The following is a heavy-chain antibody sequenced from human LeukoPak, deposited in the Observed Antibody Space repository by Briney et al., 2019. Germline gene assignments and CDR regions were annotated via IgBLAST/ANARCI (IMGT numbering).Heavy chain of an antibody. D-gene: IGHD3-3*01. CDR2: IYYSGST. J-gene: IGHJ4*02. Sequence: SETLSLTCTVSGGSTSSYYWSWIRQPPGEGLEWTGYIYYSGSTNYNPSLKSRVTISVNTSKNQFSLKLSSVTATDTAVYYCARGSQFLNYWGQGTLVTVSS. V-gene: IGHV4-59*01. CDR1: GGSTSSYY. CDR3: ARGSQFLNY.